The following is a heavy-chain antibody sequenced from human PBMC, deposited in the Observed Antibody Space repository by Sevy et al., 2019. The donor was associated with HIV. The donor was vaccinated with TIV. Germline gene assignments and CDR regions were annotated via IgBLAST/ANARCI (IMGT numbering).Heavy chain of an antibody. V-gene: IGHV3-23*01. CDR2: ISGSSGTT. D-gene: IGHD6-25*01. Sequence: GGSLRLSCAASGLTFSNYVMSWVRQAPGKGLEWLSVISGSSGTTYAAKSVKGRFTISRDNSKNTLYLHMSSLGAEDTTVYYCARSLSPSGAFDIWGQGTRVTVSS. CDR3: ARSLSPSGAFDI. CDR1: GLTFSNYV. J-gene: IGHJ3*02.